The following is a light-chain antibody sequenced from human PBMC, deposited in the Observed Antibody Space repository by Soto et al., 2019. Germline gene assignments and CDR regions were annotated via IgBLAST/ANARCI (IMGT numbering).Light chain of an antibody. CDR1: SGDVGGYDY. Sequence: QPALTQPPSASGSPGQSVTISCTGTSGDVGGYDYVSWYQHHPGKAPKLMIYDVTKRPSGVTDRFSGSKSVNTASLTVSGLQAEDEADYYCSSFGVSNNVFGTGTKVTVL. J-gene: IGLJ1*01. CDR3: SSFGVSNNV. CDR2: DVT. V-gene: IGLV2-8*01.